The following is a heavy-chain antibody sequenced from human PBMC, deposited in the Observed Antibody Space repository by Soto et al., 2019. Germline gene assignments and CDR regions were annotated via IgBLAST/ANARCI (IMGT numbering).Heavy chain of an antibody. D-gene: IGHD3-16*01. CDR2: MKGDGSNT. Sequence: EVQLVESGGGLVQPGGSLRLSCAASGFTFSDYWMHWVRQAPGKGLVWVSRMKGDGSNTNYADSVKGRFTISRDNAKNTLYLQMNSLRAEDTAVYYCARGLKGYYGVEVWGQGTTVTVSS. J-gene: IGHJ6*02. V-gene: IGHV3-74*01. CDR3: ARGLKGYYGVEV. CDR1: GFTFSDYW.